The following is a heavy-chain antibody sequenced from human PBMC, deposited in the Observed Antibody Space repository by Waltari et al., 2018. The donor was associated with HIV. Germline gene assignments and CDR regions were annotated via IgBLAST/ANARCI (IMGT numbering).Heavy chain of an antibody. CDR2: MNPNSGNT. D-gene: IGHD3-16*01. V-gene: IGHV1-8*01. J-gene: IGHJ4*02. CDR1: GYTFPSYD. CDR3: ATAGEETSTDPKAY. Sequence: QVQLVQSGAEVKKPGAAVKVSCKASGYTFPSYDITWARQATGQGLEWMGWMNPNSGNTGYAQKFQGRVTMTRNTSISTAYMELSSLRSEDTAVYYCATAGEETSTDPKAYWGQGTLVTVSS.